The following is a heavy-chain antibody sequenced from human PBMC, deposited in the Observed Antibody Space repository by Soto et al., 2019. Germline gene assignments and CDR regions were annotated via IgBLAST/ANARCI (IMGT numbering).Heavy chain of an antibody. CDR3: AKGAGDH. CDR1: GGTFNTYA. Sequence: QMQLVQSGAEVKERGSSVKISCKTSGGTFNTYALTWVRQAPGQGLEWIGGNLPIFGIKNVAQRFQGRVTINTDESLTTAYMEMTSLRSDDTAVYYCAKGAGDHWGQGTLVTVSS. D-gene: IGHD3-10*01. CDR2: NLPIFGIK. V-gene: IGHV1-69*01. J-gene: IGHJ4*02.